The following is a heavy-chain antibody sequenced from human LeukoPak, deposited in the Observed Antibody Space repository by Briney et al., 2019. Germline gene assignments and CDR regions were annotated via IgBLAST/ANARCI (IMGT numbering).Heavy chain of an antibody. J-gene: IGHJ5*02. CDR3: ARALGYCSSTSCWGFDP. D-gene: IGHD2-2*01. CDR2: IYSGGST. Sequence: GGSLRLSCAASGFTVSSNYMSWVRQAPGKGLEWVSVIYSGGSTYYADSVKGRFTISRDNSENTLYLQMNSLRAEDTAVYYCARALGYCSSTSCWGFDPWGQGTLVTVSS. V-gene: IGHV3-53*01. CDR1: GFTVSSNY.